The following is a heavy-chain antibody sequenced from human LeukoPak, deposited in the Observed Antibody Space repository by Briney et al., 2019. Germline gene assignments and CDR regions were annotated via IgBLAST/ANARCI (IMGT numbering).Heavy chain of an antibody. J-gene: IGHJ4*02. V-gene: IGHV3-30-3*01. CDR2: ISYDGSNK. Sequence: GGSLRLSCTASGFTFSSYAMHWVRQAPGKGLEWVAVISYDGSNKYYADSVKGRFTISRDNSKNTLYLQMNSLRAEDTAVYYCEALNSYGYMGFDYWGQGTLVTVSS. CDR3: EALNSYGYMGFDY. D-gene: IGHD5-18*01. CDR1: GFTFSSYA.